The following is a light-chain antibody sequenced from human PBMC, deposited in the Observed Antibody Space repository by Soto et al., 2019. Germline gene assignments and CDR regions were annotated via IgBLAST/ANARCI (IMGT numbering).Light chain of an antibody. J-gene: IGKJ1*01. CDR3: QQYDCWSPRT. CDR2: GAV. V-gene: IGKV3-15*01. CDR1: QSVSTN. Sequence: EVVLTQSPDIVSVSPGESATLFCRTSQSVSTNLAWYQQKPGQAPRLLISGAVNRATGVSARFSGRGSGTEFNITITSLQSEDQVVYYCQQYDCWSPRTCGQGTRVEIK.